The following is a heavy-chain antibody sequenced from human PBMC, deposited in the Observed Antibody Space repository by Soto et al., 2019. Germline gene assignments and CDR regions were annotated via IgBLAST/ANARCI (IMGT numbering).Heavy chain of an antibody. CDR2: ISAHNGNT. J-gene: IGHJ4*02. Sequence: QVHVVQSGAEVKKPGASVKVSCKGSGYTFTTYGITWVRQAPGQGLEWMGWISAHNGNTNYAQKLQGRVTVTRDTSTSTAYMELRSLRSDDTAVYYCARGRYGDYWDQGALVTVSS. V-gene: IGHV1-18*01. CDR1: GYTFTTYG. D-gene: IGHD1-1*01. CDR3: ARGRYGDY.